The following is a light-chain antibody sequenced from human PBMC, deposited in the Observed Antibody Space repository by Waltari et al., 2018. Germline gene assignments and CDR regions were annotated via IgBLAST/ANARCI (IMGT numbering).Light chain of an antibody. CDR2: GAS. V-gene: IGKV3-15*01. Sequence: EIVMTHSPATLSVSLGERATLSCRASQSISSNLAWYQQKPGQAPRLLIFGASTRATGIPTRFSGSGSGTEFTLTISSLQSEDFAIYYCQQYNNWLWTFGQGTEVEIK. CDR1: QSISSN. CDR3: QQYNNWLWT. J-gene: IGKJ1*01.